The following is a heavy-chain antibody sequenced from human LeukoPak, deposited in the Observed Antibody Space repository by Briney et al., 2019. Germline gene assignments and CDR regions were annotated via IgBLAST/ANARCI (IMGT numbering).Heavy chain of an antibody. CDR1: GYSFTSYW. V-gene: IGHV5-51*01. J-gene: IGHJ4*02. CDR3: AREGGPLTYYYDSSGYPSDY. CDR2: IYPGDSDT. D-gene: IGHD3-22*01. Sequence: GESLKISCKGSGYSFTSYWIGWVRQMPGKGLEWMGIIYPGDSDTRYSPSFQGQVTISADKSISTAYLQWSSLKASDTAMYYCAREGGPLTYYYDSSGYPSDYWGQGTLVTVSS.